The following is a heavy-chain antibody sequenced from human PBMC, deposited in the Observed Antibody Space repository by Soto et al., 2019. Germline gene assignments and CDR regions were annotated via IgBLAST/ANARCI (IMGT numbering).Heavy chain of an antibody. CDR3: ARRRRGNGRWAFILAGGRERLYLMGV. J-gene: IGHJ6*02. V-gene: IGHV4-39*01. D-gene: IGHD6-13*01. CDR2: IYYSGST. Sequence: SENLYLTCTVSGGSISSSSYYWGWIRQPPGKGLEWIGSIYYSGSTYYNPSLKSRVTISVDTSKNQFSLKLSSVTAADMAVYYCARRRRGNGRWAFILAGGRERLYLMGVCGQGTTITVSS. CDR1: GGSISSSSYY.